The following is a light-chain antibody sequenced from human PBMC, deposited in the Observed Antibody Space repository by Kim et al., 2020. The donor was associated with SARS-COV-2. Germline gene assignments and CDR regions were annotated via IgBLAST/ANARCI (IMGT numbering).Light chain of an antibody. CDR1: SPNIGASYD. CDR3: QSFDSSLSGWV. CDR2: GNN. V-gene: IGLV1-40*01. Sequence: GVTITGTGRSPNIGASYDVHWYQQHPGAVPKLLIYGNNNRPSGVPDRFSGSKSGTSASLAITGLQAEDEADYYCQSFDSSLSGWVFGGGTQLTVL. J-gene: IGLJ3*02.